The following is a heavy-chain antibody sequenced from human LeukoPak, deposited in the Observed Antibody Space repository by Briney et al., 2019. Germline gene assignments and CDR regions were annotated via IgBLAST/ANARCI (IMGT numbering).Heavy chain of an antibody. CDR1: GSRFTSYW. V-gene: IGHV5-51*01. Sequence: GAPLKISVKGSGSRFTSYWIGWVRPMPGKGLEWMGIIYPGDSDTRYSPYFQGQVTISADKSISTAYLQWSSLKASDTAMYYCARAWSPELLRDYWGQGTLVTVSS. J-gene: IGHJ4*02. CDR3: ARAWSPELLRDY. CDR2: IYPGDSDT. D-gene: IGHD2-15*01.